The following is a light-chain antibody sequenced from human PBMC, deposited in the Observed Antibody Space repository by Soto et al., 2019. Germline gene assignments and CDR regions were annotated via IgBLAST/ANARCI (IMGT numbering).Light chain of an antibody. J-gene: IGKJ4*01. CDR1: QSVSTH. CDR3: HQRSNWTT. CDR2: DAS. V-gene: IGKV3-11*01. Sequence: EIVLTQSPAPLSLSPGEIATLSCRASQSVSTHLASYQHTPGQAPRLLNYDASYRATGIPARFSGSGSGTDFTLAISSLETEDFAVYYCHQRSNWTTFGGATKVEIK.